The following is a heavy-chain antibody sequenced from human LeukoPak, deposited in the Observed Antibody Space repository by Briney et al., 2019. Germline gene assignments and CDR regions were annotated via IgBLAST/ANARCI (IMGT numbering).Heavy chain of an antibody. D-gene: IGHD6-19*01. CDR1: GYTFTSYD. J-gene: IGHJ3*02. CDR2: MNPNSGNT. Sequence: ASVKVSCKASGYTFTSYDINWVRQATGQGLEWMGWMNPNSGNTGYAQKFQGRVTMTRNTSISTAYMELSRLRSDDTAVYYCARPAAGTFRIDAFDIWGQGTMVTVSS. CDR3: ARPAAGTFRIDAFDI. V-gene: IGHV1-8*01.